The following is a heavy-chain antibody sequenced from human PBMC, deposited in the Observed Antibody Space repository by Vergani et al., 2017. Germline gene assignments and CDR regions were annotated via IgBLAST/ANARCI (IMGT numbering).Heavy chain of an antibody. V-gene: IGHV1-18*01. D-gene: IGHD6-13*01. J-gene: IGHJ4*02. CDR1: GGTFSSYA. Sequence: QVQLVQSGAEVKKPGSSVKVSCKASGGTFSSYAISWVRQAPGQGLEWMGWISAYNGNTNYAQKLQGRVTMTTDTTTSTAYMELRSLRSDDTAVYYCARAGDDSSNLYFDYWGQGTLVTVSS. CDR3: ARAGDDSSNLYFDY. CDR2: ISAYNGNT.